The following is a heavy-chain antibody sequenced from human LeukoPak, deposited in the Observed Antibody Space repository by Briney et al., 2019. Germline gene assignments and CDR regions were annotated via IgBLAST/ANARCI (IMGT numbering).Heavy chain of an antibody. CDR1: GYSISSGYY. Sequence: SETLSLTCTVSGYSISSGYYWSWIRQPPGKGLEWIGEINHSGSTNYNPSLKSRVTISVDTSKNQFSLKLSSVTAADTAVYYCARVAGRGGWYFKDAFDIWGQGTMVTVSS. CDR2: INHSGST. CDR3: ARVAGRGGWYFKDAFDI. V-gene: IGHV4-38-2*02. D-gene: IGHD6-19*01. J-gene: IGHJ3*02.